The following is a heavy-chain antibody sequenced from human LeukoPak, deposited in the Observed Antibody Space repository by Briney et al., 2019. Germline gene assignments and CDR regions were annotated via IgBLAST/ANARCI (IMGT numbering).Heavy chain of an antibody. D-gene: IGHD6-13*01. CDR1: GFIFSSYA. V-gene: IGHV3-23*01. Sequence: GGSLRLSCAASGFIFSSYAMTWLRQAPGKGLEWVSTISGDGDSTFYADSVKGRFTISRDNSKNTLYLQMNNLRAEDTALYYCAKGVPPRWYHFDYWGQGTLVTVSS. CDR3: AKGVPPRWYHFDY. J-gene: IGHJ4*02. CDR2: ISGDGDST.